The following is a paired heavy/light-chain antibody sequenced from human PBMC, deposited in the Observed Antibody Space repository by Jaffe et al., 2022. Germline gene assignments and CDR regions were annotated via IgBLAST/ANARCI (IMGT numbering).Light chain of an antibody. CDR1: TSNIGGSY. CDR2: DND. Sequence: QSVLTQPPSVSAAPGQEVTISCSGTTSNIGGSYLCWYQQLPGTAPKLLIYDNDKRPSGIPDRFSGSKSGTSATLGITGLQTGDDADYYCGTWDNSLSAVVFGGGTKLTVL. V-gene: IGLV1-51*01. J-gene: IGLJ2*01. CDR3: GTWDNSLSAVV.
Heavy chain of an antibody. CDR3: AKGWQGWERFEYFQH. CDR2: IDGSGTGT. V-gene: IGHV3-23*01. D-gene: IGHD1-1*01. CDR1: GFTFSTYA. Sequence: EVQLLESGGGLVQPGGSLRLSCAASGFTFSTYAMSWVRQAPGKGLEWVSAIDGSGTGTYYADSVKGRFTISRDNSKNTLFLQMNSLRAEDTALYYCAKGWQGWERFEYFQHWGQGALVTVSS. J-gene: IGHJ1*01.